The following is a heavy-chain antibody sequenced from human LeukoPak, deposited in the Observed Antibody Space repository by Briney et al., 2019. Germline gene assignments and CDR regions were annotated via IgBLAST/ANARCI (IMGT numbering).Heavy chain of an antibody. D-gene: IGHD2-2*02. J-gene: IGHJ1*01. CDR3: ARARAGYCSSTTCHSVEL. CDR2: ISYDGSNK. CDR1: GFTFSSYA. V-gene: IGHV3-30-3*01. Sequence: GRSLRLSCAASGFTFSSYAMHWIRQAPGKGLEWVAVISYDGSNKYYADSVKGRFTISRDNSKNTLYLQMNSLRAEDTAVYYCARARAGYCSSTTCHSVELWGQGTLVTVSS.